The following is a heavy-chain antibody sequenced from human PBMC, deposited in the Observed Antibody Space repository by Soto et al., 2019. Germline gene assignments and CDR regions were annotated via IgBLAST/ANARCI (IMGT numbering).Heavy chain of an antibody. V-gene: IGHV3-49*03. J-gene: IGHJ6*02. CDR2: IRSKPFGGTT. CDR3: TRDCTSTSCNYDYGMDV. CDR1: GFTFGYYS. D-gene: IGHD2-2*01. Sequence: GGSLRLSCTASGFTFGYYSMSWFRQAPGKGLEWVGVIRSKPFGGTTEYAASVKGRFTISRDDSRSIAFLQMNSLKTEDTAVYYCTRDCTSTSCNYDYGMDVWGQGTTVTVSS.